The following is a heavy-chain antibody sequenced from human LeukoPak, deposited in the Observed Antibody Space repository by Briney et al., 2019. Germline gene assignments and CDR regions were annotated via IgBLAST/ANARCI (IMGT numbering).Heavy chain of an antibody. CDR3: AKDIAMMRWLRPDPSSDD. CDR1: GFTFSSFG. J-gene: IGHJ4*02. CDR2: IRYDGNNK. Sequence: PGGSLRLSCAASGFTFSSFGMHWVRQAPGKGLELVTFIRYDGNNKYYADSVKGRFTISRDNSKNMLYLQMNSLRTDDTAVYYCAKDIAMMRWLRPDPSSDDWGQATPVTVSS. V-gene: IGHV3-30*02. D-gene: IGHD5-12*01.